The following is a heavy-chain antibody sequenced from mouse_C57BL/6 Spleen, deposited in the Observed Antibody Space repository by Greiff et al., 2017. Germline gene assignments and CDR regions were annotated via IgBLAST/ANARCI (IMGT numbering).Heavy chain of an antibody. CDR1: GYAFSSSW. CDR2: IYPGDGDT. Sequence: QVQLKQSGPELVKPGASVKISCKASGYAFSSSWMNWVKQRPGKGLEWIGRIYPGDGDTNYNGKFKGKATLTADKSSSTAYMQLSSLTSEDSAVYFCAISTDGYYFAYWGQGTLVTVSA. CDR3: AISTDGYYFAY. D-gene: IGHD2-3*01. J-gene: IGHJ3*01. V-gene: IGHV1-82*01.